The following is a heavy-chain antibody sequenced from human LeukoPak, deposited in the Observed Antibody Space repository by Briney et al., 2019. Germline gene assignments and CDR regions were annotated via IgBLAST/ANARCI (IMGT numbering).Heavy chain of an antibody. CDR2: ISSSNSYI. Sequence: KPGGSLRLSCAASGFTFSNYSMNWVRQAPGKGLEWVSSISSSNSYINYADSVKGRFTISRDNAKNSLYLQMNSLRAEDTAVYYCAKSGGSSSWYYFDYWGQGTLVTVSS. CDR1: GFTFSNYS. CDR3: AKSGGSSSWYYFDY. V-gene: IGHV3-21*04. D-gene: IGHD6-13*01. J-gene: IGHJ4*02.